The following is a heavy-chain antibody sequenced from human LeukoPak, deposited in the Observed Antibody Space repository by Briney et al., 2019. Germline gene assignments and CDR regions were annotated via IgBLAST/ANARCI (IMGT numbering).Heavy chain of an antibody. D-gene: IGHD5-12*01. Sequence: SVKVSCKASGGTFSSYAISWVRQAPGQGLEWMGGIIPIFGTANYAQKFQGRVTITADESTSTAYMELSSLRSEDTAVYYCASYLDIVATSDYYYYMDVWGKGTTVTVSS. V-gene: IGHV1-69*01. CDR1: GGTFSSYA. CDR2: IIPIFGTA. J-gene: IGHJ6*03. CDR3: ASYLDIVATSDYYYYMDV.